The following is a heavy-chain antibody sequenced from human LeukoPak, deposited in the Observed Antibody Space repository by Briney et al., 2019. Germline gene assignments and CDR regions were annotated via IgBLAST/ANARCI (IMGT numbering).Heavy chain of an antibody. D-gene: IGHD5-12*01. CDR1: GYTFTGYY. CDR2: ISAYNGNT. Sequence: ASVKVSCKASGYTFTGYYMHWVRQAPGQGLEWMGWISAYNGNTNYAQKLQGRVTMTTDTSTSTAYMELRSLRSDDTAVYYCARDPNSGYDLIRRHYYMDVWGKGTTVTVSS. V-gene: IGHV1-18*04. CDR3: ARDPNSGYDLIRRHYYMDV. J-gene: IGHJ6*03.